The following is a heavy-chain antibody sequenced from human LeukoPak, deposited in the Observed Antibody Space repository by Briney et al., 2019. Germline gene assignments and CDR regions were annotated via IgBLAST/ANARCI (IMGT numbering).Heavy chain of an antibody. CDR3: ARDGAARGSGSFGD. V-gene: IGHV3-7*01. J-gene: IGHJ4*02. Sequence: GGSLRLSCAASGFTFNSYWMSWVRQAPGKGLEWVANIKKDGSEKYNVDSVKGRFAISRDNAKNSLYLQMNSLRAEDTAVYFCARDGAARGSGSFGDWGQGTLVTVSS. D-gene: IGHD3-10*01. CDR1: GFTFNSYW. CDR2: IKKDGSEK.